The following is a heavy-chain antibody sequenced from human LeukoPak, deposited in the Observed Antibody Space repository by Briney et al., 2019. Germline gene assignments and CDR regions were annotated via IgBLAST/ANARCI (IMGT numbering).Heavy chain of an antibody. V-gene: IGHV1-69*13. J-gene: IGHJ4*02. D-gene: IGHD3-10*01. CDR2: IIPIFGTA. CDR1: GYTFTSYG. CDR3: ARGPIWLGELAELIFDY. Sequence: ASVKVSCKASGYTFTSYGISWVRQAPGQGLEWMGGIIPIFGTANYAQKFQGRVTITADESTSTAYMELSSLRSEDTAVYYCARGPIWLGELAELIFDYXXQGXLVTVSS.